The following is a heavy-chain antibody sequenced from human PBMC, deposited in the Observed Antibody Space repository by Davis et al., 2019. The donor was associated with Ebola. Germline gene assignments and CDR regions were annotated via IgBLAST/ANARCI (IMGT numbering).Heavy chain of an antibody. J-gene: IGHJ5*02. CDR1: GFTFSSYW. D-gene: IGHD4-17*01. CDR2: INSDGSST. V-gene: IGHV3-74*01. CDR3: ARDKNGDYVESVAGRWFDP. Sequence: GESLKISCAASGFTFSSYWMHWVRQAPGKGLVWVSRINSDGSSTSYADSVKGRFTISRDNAKNTLYLQMNSLRAEDTAVYYCARDKNGDYVESVAGRWFDPWGQGTLVTVSS.